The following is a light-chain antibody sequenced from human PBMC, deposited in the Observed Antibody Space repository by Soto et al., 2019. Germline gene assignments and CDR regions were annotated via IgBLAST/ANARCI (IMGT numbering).Light chain of an antibody. CDR2: KAS. V-gene: IGKV1-5*03. CDR3: XXXXXXXEX. Sequence: IQRRRSPYILSGSVLYRVTITCRASQTISSWLAWYQQNPGKAPKLLIYKASTLKSGVPSRFSGSGSGTEFTLTISSLQPDDFATXXXXXXXXXXEXFXQGTKVDIK. CDR1: QTISSW. J-gene: IGKJ1*01.